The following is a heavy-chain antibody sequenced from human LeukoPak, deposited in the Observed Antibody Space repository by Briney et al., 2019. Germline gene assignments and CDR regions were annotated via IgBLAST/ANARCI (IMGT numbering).Heavy chain of an antibody. CDR3: APTPEAYTSNWNV. J-gene: IGHJ4*02. CDR2: INPDSGFT. D-gene: IGHD1-1*01. Sequence: ASVKVSCKTSGYSFTDDYVQWVRQAPGQGLEWMGWINPDSGFTNYAQKFQGRVTMTRDTSISTAYMEVRRRRPDDTAVYYCAPTPEAYTSNWNVWGQGTLVTVSS. CDR1: GYSFTDDY. V-gene: IGHV1-2*02.